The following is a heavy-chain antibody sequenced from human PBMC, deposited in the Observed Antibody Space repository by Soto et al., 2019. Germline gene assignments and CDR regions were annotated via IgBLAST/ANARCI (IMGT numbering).Heavy chain of an antibody. J-gene: IGHJ1*01. CDR2: IYSGGST. Sequence: EVQLVESGGGLIQPGGSLRLSGAGSGFTVSSNYMSWVRPAPAKGLEWDSVIYSGGSTYYADSVNGRFTVSRDNSKDTLYLQMNRMRAADTAVYYGARDRVESGYPEYFQHWGQGTLVTVSS. CDR1: GFTVSSNY. V-gene: IGHV3-53*01. D-gene: IGHD3-22*01. CDR3: ARDRVESGYPEYFQH.